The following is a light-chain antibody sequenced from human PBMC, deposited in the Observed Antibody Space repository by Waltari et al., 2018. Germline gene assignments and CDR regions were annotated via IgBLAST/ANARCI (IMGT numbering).Light chain of an antibody. J-gene: IGKJ2*01. CDR1: RTVLYSANNQNY. CDR2: WAS. CDR3: QQYFTTPPTT. Sequence: DIVMTQSLDSLAVSLGDRSTIIYKASRTVLYSANNQNYLAGYQHKSGQPPKLRIYWASTRESGVPDRFIGSGSGTDFTLTITSLQAEDVAVYYCQQYFTTPPTTFGQGTKLEIK. V-gene: IGKV4-1*01.